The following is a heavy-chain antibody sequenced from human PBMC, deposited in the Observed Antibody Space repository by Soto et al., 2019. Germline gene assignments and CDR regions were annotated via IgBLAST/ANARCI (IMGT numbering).Heavy chain of an antibody. J-gene: IGHJ4*02. CDR3: ATGTPNFGAAVDH. Sequence: QVQLVQSGAEVKKPGSSVKVSCKASGGTFSTYAISWVRQAPGQGLEWMGRIIPMFATANYAQKFQGRVTITADDFTNTFYMEVSSLRSEDTAVYYCATGTPNFGAAVDHWGQGTLVTVSS. V-gene: IGHV1-69*01. CDR1: GGTFSTYA. CDR2: IIPMFATA. D-gene: IGHD3-16*01.